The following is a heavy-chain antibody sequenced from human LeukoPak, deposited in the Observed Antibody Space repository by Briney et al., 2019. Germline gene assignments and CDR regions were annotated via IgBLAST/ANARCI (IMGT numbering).Heavy chain of an antibody. Sequence: PGGSLRLSCAASGFTFSSYAMRWVRQAPGKGLEWVAVISYDGSNKYYADSVKGRFTISRDNSKNTLYLQMNSLRAEDTAVYYCARGNPGRSLLWFGSNFDYWGRGTLVTVSS. CDR2: ISYDGSNK. CDR3: ARGNPGRSLLWFGSNFDY. V-gene: IGHV3-30-3*01. D-gene: IGHD3-10*01. CDR1: GFTFSSYA. J-gene: IGHJ4*02.